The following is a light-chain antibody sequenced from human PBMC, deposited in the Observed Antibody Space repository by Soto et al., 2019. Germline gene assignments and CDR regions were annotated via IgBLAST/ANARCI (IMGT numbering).Light chain of an antibody. CDR1: QDIRSA. Sequence: DIQLTQSPSSLSASVGDRVTITCRASQDIRSALGWYQQKPGKAPDLLIYDVSSLESGVPSRFSGSGSGTKFTPTIASLQPDDFATYYCQQYETFSGTFGPGTKVDIK. CDR2: DVS. CDR3: QQYETFSGT. J-gene: IGKJ1*01. V-gene: IGKV1-5*01.